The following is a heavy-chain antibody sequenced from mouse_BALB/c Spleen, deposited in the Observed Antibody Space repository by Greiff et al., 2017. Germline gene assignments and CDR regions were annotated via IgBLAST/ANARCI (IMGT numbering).Heavy chain of an antibody. CDR2: IYWDDDK. CDR3: ARGGSYAMDY. V-gene: IGHV8-12*01. CDR1: GFSLSTSGMG. J-gene: IGHJ4*01. Sequence: QVTLKESGPGILQPSQTLSLTCSFSGFSLSTSGMGVSWIRQPSGKGLEWLAHIYWDDDKRYNPSLKSRLTISKDTSSNQVFLKITSVDTADTATYYCARGGSYAMDYWGQGTSVTVSS.